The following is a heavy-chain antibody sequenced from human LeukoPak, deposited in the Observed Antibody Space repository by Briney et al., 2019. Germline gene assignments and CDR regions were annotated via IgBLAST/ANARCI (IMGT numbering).Heavy chain of an antibody. CDR1: GFTFGTYG. CDR3: AKDDSGNSLDY. V-gene: IGHV3-30*02. Sequence: GGSLRLSCAASGFTFGTYGMHRVRQAPGKGLEWVAFTRYDGSNKDYVDSVKGRFTISRDNSKNTLYLQMNSLRAEDTALYYCAKDDSGNSLDYWGQGTPVTVSS. CDR2: TRYDGSNK. D-gene: IGHD2/OR15-2a*01. J-gene: IGHJ4*02.